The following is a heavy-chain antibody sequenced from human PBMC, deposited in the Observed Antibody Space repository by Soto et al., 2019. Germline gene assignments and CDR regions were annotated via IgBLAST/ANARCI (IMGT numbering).Heavy chain of an antibody. Sequence: SEPLSLPCAVSVGSFTSNNWWTCVRQPPGQGLEWIGEIYRTGSTNYNPSLKSRVTISLDKSENQFSLKVTSLTAADTAVYYCASRDPGTSVDYWGQGTLVTVSS. CDR2: IYRTGST. CDR3: ASRDPGTSVDY. CDR1: VGSFTSNNW. D-gene: IGHD1-7*01. J-gene: IGHJ4*02. V-gene: IGHV4-4*02.